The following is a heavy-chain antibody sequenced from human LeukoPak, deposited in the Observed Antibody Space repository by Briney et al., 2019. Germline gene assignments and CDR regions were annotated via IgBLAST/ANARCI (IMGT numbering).Heavy chain of an antibody. CDR1: GFTFSSYS. CDR2: ISSSSSTI. D-gene: IGHD4-17*01. J-gene: IGHJ4*02. Sequence: GESLKISCAASGFTFSSYSMNWVRQAPGKGLDWVSYISSSSSTIYYADSVKGRFTISRDNAKNSLYLQMNSLRDEDTAVYYCARGGPTVTTWGLFDYWGQGTLVTVSS. CDR3: ARGGPTVTTWGLFDY. V-gene: IGHV3-48*02.